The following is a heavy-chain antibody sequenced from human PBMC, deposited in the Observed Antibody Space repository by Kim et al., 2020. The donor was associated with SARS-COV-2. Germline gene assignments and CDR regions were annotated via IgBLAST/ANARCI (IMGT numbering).Heavy chain of an antibody. Sequence: GESLKISCKGSGYSFTSYWIGWVRQMPGKGLEWMGIIYPGDSDTRYSPSFQGQVTISADKSISTAYLQWSSLKASDTAMYYCARLGEGYCSGGSCYSNTLVFDYWGQGTLVTVSS. D-gene: IGHD2-15*01. J-gene: IGHJ4*02. CDR3: ARLGEGYCSGGSCYSNTLVFDY. V-gene: IGHV5-51*01. CDR2: IYPGDSDT. CDR1: GYSFTSYW.